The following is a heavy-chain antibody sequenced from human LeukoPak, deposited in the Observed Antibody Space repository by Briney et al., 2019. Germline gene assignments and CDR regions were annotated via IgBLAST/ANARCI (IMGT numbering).Heavy chain of an antibody. CDR1: GGTFSSYA. V-gene: IGHV1-69*04. D-gene: IGHD3-10*01. CDR3: ARVGLADGGMDV. Sequence: SVKVSCKASGGTFSSYAISWVRQAPGQGLEWMGRIIPILGIANYAQKFQGRVTITADKSMSTAYMELSSLRSEDTAVYYCARVGLADGGMDVWGQGTTVTVSS. J-gene: IGHJ6*02. CDR2: IIPILGIA.